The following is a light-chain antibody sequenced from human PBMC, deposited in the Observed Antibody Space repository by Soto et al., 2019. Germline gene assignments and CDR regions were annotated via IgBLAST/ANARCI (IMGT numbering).Light chain of an antibody. CDR1: QSISTY. CDR2: AAS. CDR3: QQTYSIPQT. V-gene: IGKV1-39*01. Sequence: DIQMTQSPSSLSASVGDRVTITCRPSQSISTYLNWYQQKPGKAPKLLIYAASTLQSGVPSRFSGSGSGTDFTLTISSLQPEDFATYYCQQTYSIPQTFGQGTKV. J-gene: IGKJ1*01.